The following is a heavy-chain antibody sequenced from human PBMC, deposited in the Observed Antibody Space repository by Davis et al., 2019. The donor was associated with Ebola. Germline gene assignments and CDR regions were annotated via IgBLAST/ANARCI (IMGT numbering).Heavy chain of an antibody. Sequence: GESLKISCAASGFTFSSYSMNWVRQAPGKGLEWVSSISSSSSYIYYADSVKGRFTISRDNSKNTLYLQLNSLRADDTAVYYCAKDGTSSRGSHAFDIWGQGTMVTVSS. V-gene: IGHV3-21*04. J-gene: IGHJ3*02. CDR3: AKDGTSSRGSHAFDI. CDR2: ISSSSSYI. D-gene: IGHD6-6*01. CDR1: GFTFSSYS.